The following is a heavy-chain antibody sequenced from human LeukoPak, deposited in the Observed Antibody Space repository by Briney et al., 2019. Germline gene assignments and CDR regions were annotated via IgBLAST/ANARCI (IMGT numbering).Heavy chain of an antibody. CDR2: ISWNSGSI. V-gene: IGHV3-9*01. CDR1: GFTFDDYA. Sequence: GGSLRLSCAASGFTFDDYAMRWVRHAPGKGLEWVSGISWNSGSIGYADSVKGRFTISRDNAKNSLYLQMNSLRAEDTAVYYGALEGDYRAFDYGGQGTLVTVSS. CDR3: ALEGDYRAFDY. D-gene: IGHD3-10*01. J-gene: IGHJ4*02.